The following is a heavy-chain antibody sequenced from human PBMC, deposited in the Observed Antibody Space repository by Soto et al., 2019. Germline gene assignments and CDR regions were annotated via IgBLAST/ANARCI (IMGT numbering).Heavy chain of an antibody. Sequence: ASVKVSCKASGYSFTNNDVSWVRQATGQGLEWMGWMNPGSGDTGYAQKFQGRVTMTRDISTATAYMELSSLRSDDTATYYCARMATFGSLNWFDPWHQATLVTAPQ. CDR1: GYSFTNND. V-gene: IGHV1-8*01. J-gene: IGHJ5*02. CDR3: ARMATFGSLNWFDP. CDR2: MNPGSGDT. D-gene: IGHD3-16*01.